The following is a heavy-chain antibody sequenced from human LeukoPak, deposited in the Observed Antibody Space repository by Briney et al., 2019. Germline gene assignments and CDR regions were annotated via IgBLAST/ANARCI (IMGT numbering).Heavy chain of an antibody. J-gene: IGHJ4*02. CDR3: ARGHSADYYDSSGYYNYFDY. V-gene: IGHV4-34*01. CDR2: INHSGST. D-gene: IGHD3-22*01. CDR1: GGSFSGYY. Sequence: PSETLSLTCAVYGGSFSGYYWSWIRQPPGKGLEWIGEINHSGSTNYNPSLKSRVTISVDTSKNQFSLKLSSVTAADTAVYYCARGHSADYYDSSGYYNYFDYWGQGTLVTVSS.